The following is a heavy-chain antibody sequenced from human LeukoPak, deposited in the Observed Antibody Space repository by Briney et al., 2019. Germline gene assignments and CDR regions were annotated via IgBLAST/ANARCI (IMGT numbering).Heavy chain of an antibody. V-gene: IGHV3-23*01. CDR1: GFTFSSYA. Sequence: TGGSLRLSCAASGFTFSSYAMSWVRQAPGKGLEWVSAISGSGGSTYYADSVKGRFTISRDNSKNTLYLQMNSLRAEDTAVYYCAKSDYGSIYNPFDYRGQGTLVTVSS. J-gene: IGHJ4*02. D-gene: IGHD3-22*01. CDR3: AKSDYGSIYNPFDY. CDR2: ISGSGGST.